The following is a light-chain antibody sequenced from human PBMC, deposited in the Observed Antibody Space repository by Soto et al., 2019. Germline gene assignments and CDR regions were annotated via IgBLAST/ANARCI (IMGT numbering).Light chain of an antibody. CDR3: QEYNTWPWT. Sequence: EIVLTPSPATLSLSPGERATLSCRARQSVNSNLAWYQQTLGQAPRVLIYGASTRATGIPARFSGSGSGTEFILTISSLQSEDFAVYFCQEYNTWPWTFGQGTKVDIK. CDR2: GAS. CDR1: QSVNSN. V-gene: IGKV3-15*01. J-gene: IGKJ1*01.